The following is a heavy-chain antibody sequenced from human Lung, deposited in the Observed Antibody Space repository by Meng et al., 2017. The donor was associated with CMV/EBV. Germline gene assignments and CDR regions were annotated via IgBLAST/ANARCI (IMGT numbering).Heavy chain of an antibody. CDR3: ASFPPPGKQWLVTDY. CDR1: AGSICSSNW. J-gene: IGHJ4*02. Sequence: QVEQHGWGQGLVRPSGTLSPACAFPAGSICSSNWWSWVRQPPGKGLEWIGEIYHSGSTNYNPSLKSRVTISVDKSKNQFSLKLSSVTAADTAVYYCASFPPPGKQWLVTDYWGQGTLVTVSS. D-gene: IGHD6-19*01. V-gene: IGHV4-4*02. CDR2: IYHSGST.